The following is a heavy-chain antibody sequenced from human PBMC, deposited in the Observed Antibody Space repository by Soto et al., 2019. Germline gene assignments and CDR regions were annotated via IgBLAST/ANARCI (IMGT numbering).Heavy chain of an antibody. D-gene: IGHD3-9*01. J-gene: IGHJ6*02. Sequence: GESLKISFKGSGYSFTNYWITWVLQMPGKGMEYMGRVDPSDSDTRASPSFQGRVTISADKSITTAYPQWSSLKASDTAIYYCARLSQPRYFHYGMDVWGQGTTVTVSS. V-gene: IGHV5-10-1*01. CDR1: GYSFTNYW. CDR3: ARLSQPRYFHYGMDV. CDR2: VDPSDSDT.